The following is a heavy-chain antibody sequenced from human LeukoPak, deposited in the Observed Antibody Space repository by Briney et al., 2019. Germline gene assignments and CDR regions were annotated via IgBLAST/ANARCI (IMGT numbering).Heavy chain of an antibody. V-gene: IGHV4-34*01. Sequence: SETLSLTCAVYGGSFNDYFWSWIRQTPAKGLEWIGEINHGGSTKYNPSLESRVTLSVDTSKNQLSLKLTSVTAADTAVYHCARGHLRTGTREFDSWGQGTLVTVSS. D-gene: IGHD1-7*01. CDR1: GGSFNDYF. CDR3: ARGHLRTGTREFDS. J-gene: IGHJ4*02. CDR2: INHGGST.